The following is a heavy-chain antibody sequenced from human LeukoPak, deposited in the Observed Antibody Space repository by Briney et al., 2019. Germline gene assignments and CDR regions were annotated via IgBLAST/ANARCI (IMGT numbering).Heavy chain of an antibody. Sequence: GASVKVSCKASGYTFTGYYMHWVRQAPGQGLEWMGWINPNSGGTNYAQKFQGRVTMTRDTSISTAYMELSRLRSDDTAVYYCAREVDSGYVVGYFDYWGQGTLVTVSS. CDR1: GYTFTGYY. D-gene: IGHD5-12*01. J-gene: IGHJ4*02. CDR3: AREVDSGYVVGYFDY. CDR2: INPNSGGT. V-gene: IGHV1-2*02.